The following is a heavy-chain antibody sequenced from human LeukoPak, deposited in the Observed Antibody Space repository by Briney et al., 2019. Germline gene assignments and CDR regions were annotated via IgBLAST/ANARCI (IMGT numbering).Heavy chain of an antibody. CDR2: FYPADSTS. CDR1: EYNFVNYW. CDR3: ARPRQVAVAGYDAFDL. Sequence: GESLKITCKGSEYNFVNYWIAWVRQEPGKGLEWMGMFYPADSTSKYSPSFQGRVAISADKSITTAYPQWNTLKASDSAIYYCARPRQVAVAGYDAFDLWGQGTMVTVSS. V-gene: IGHV5-51*01. D-gene: IGHD6-19*01. J-gene: IGHJ3*01.